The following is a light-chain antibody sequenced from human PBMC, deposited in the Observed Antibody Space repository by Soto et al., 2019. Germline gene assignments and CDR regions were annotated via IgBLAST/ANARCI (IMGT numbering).Light chain of an antibody. CDR2: GAS. V-gene: IGKV3-20*01. Sequence: ESVLTQSPGSLSLSPGERATLSCRASQTVNSKFLNWYQHKPGQAPRLLIYGASIRATGIPDRFSGSRSGADFTLTMTRLEPEDFAVYFCQQFDDSRPAFTFGQGTKLEI. J-gene: IGKJ2*01. CDR1: QTVNSKF. CDR3: QQFDDSRPAFT.